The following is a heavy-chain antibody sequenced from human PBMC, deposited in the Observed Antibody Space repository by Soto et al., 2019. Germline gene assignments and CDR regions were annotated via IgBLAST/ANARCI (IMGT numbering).Heavy chain of an antibody. Sequence: QLHLQESGPGLVKPSETLSLTCPVSGGSISSSSYYWAWIRQPPGRGLEWIGSIYYSGITYYSASVKSRVTISIDTSKNQFSLRLSSVTAADTAVYYCARLVGCSTTCYFDPWGQGTLVTVSS. CDR1: GGSISSSSYY. J-gene: IGHJ5*02. CDR3: ARLVGCSTTCYFDP. D-gene: IGHD2-2*01. CDR2: IYYSGIT. V-gene: IGHV4-39*01.